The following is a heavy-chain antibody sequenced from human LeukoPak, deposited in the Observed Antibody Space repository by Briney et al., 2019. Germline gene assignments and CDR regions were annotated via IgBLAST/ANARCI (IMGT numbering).Heavy chain of an antibody. V-gene: IGHV3-74*01. CDR3: ARTAAGPEY. J-gene: IGHJ4*02. CDR2: ISSDGSTT. CDR1: GFTPSSSW. Sequence: QPGGTPRLSRVASGFTPSSSWMHCGPQAPGRGLVWGSRISSDGSTTNYADSVKGRFTISRDNAKNTLYLQLNSLTGEDTAVYFCARTAAGPEYWGQGTRVTVSS. D-gene: IGHD6-19*01.